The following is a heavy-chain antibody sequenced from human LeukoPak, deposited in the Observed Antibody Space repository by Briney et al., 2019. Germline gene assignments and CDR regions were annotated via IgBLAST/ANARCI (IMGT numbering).Heavy chain of an antibody. CDR2: IWNDGSNK. CDR1: GFTFSHYG. D-gene: IGHD4-11*01. Sequence: GGSLRLSCATSGFTFSHYGMHWVRQAPGKGLEWVAVIWNDGSNKYYGDSVKGRFTISRDNSKNTLYLQMNSLTVEDTAVYYCAKDAQRGFDYSNSLEHWGQGTLVTVSS. V-gene: IGHV3-33*06. J-gene: IGHJ5*02. CDR3: AKDAQRGFDYSNSLEH.